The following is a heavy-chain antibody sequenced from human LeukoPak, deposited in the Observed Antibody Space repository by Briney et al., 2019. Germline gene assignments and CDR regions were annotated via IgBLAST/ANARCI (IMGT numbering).Heavy chain of an antibody. CDR1: GGSFSGYY. D-gene: IGHD4-17*01. Sequence: PSETLSLTCAVYGGSFSGYYWSWIRQPPGKGLEWIGYIYYSGSTYYNPSLKSRVTISVDTSKNQFSLKLSSVTAADTAVYYCARAGFYGDWGYYFDYWGQGTLVTVSS. CDR3: ARAGFYGDWGYYFDY. CDR2: IYYSGST. J-gene: IGHJ4*02. V-gene: IGHV4-30-4*08.